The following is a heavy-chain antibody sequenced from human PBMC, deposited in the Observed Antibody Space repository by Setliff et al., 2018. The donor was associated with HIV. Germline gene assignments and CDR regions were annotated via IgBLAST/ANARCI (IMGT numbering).Heavy chain of an antibody. CDR2: INAGNGNT. CDR1: GYTFTSYA. J-gene: IGHJ3*02. D-gene: IGHD3-10*01. Sequence: ASVKVSCKASGYTFTSYAMHWVRQAPGQRLEWMGWINAGNGNTKYSQKFQGRVTITRVTSASTAYMELSSLRSEDTAVYYCARDRNYFSAFDIWGQGTMVTVSS. CDR3: ARDRNYFSAFDI. V-gene: IGHV1-3*01.